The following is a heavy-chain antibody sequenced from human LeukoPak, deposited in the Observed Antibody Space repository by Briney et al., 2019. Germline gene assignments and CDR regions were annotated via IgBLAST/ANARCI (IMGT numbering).Heavy chain of an antibody. D-gene: IGHD1-26*01. CDR2: IYYSGST. J-gene: IGHJ4*02. CDR1: GGSISSYY. CDR3: ARVGGSYRYQIDY. V-gene: IGHV4-59*12. Sequence: SETLSLTCTVSGGSISSYYWSWIRQPPGKGLEWIGYIYYSGSTNYNPSLKSRVTISVDTSKNQFSLKLSSVTAADTAVYYCARVGGSYRYQIDYWGQGTLVTVSS.